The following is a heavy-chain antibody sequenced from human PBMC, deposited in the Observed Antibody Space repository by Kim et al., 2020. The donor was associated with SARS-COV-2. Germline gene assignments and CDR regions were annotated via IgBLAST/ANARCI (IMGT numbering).Heavy chain of an antibody. D-gene: IGHD2-2*01. J-gene: IGHJ2*01. V-gene: IGHV3-30*04. Sequence: GGSLRLSCEASGFTLSRSALHWVRQAPGKGLEWVSVISFDGSDKDYADSVKGRFTISRDLSKNTLYLQMTSLRPEDTGVYYCARGRPGVVEIPPAAYWYFDLWSRGTPVTVPA. CDR3: ARGRPGVVEIPPAAYWYFDL. CDR2: ISFDGSDK. CDR1: GFTLSRSA.